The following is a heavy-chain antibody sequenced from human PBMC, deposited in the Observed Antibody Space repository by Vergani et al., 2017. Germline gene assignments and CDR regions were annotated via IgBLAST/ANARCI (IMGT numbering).Heavy chain of an antibody. CDR2: IGTAGDT. D-gene: IGHD6-19*01. J-gene: IGHJ4*02. CDR1: GFTFSSYS. Sequence: EVQLVESGGGLVKPGGSLRLSCAASGFTFSSYSMNWVRQATGKGLEWVSAIGTAGDTYYPGSVKGRFTISRENAKNSLYLQMNSLRAGDTAVYYCARGAGTDYYFDYWGQGTLVTVSS. V-gene: IGHV3-13*01. CDR3: ARGAGTDYYFDY.